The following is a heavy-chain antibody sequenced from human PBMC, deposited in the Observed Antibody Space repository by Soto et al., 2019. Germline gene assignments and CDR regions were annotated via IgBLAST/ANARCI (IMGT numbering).Heavy chain of an antibody. CDR1: GGSVSSGSYY. Sequence: SETLSLTCTVSGGSVSSGSYYWSWIRQPPGKGLEWIGYIYYSGSTNYNPSLKSRVTISVDTSKNQFSLKLSSVTAADTAVYYFSRESSPAANYFDPLGQAPLVTVPS. CDR2: IYYSGST. D-gene: IGHD1-7*01. CDR3: SRESSPAANYFDP. J-gene: IGHJ5*02. V-gene: IGHV4-61*01.